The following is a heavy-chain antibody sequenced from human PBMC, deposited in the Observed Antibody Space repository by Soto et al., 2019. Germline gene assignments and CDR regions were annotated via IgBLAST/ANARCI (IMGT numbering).Heavy chain of an antibody. CDR3: AKERVSAYYGMDV. V-gene: IGHV5-51*03. J-gene: IGHJ6*02. CDR1: GYSFSNTW. CDR2: IYPGNSET. Sequence: EVQLVQSGAEVKEPGESLKISCKGSGYSFSNTWINWVRQMPGKGLEWMGIIYPGNSETRYCPSFQGQVTLSADKSIKTAYLQWKSLKASDTSIYYCAKERVSAYYGMDVWGQGTTVTVSS.